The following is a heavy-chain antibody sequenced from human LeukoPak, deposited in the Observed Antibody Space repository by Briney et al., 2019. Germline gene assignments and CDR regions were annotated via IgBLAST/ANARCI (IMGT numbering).Heavy chain of an antibody. D-gene: IGHD3-3*01. V-gene: IGHV4-59*01. CDR3: ARSPTRKKPGFYPMAYNWFDP. J-gene: IGHJ5*02. CDR1: GGSISSYY. Sequence: SETLSLTCTVSGGSISSYYWSWIRQPPGKGLEWIGYIYYSGSTNYNPSLKSRVTISVDTSKNQFSLKLSSVTAADTAVYYCARSPTRKKPGFYPMAYNWFDPWGQGTLVTVSS. CDR2: IYYSGST.